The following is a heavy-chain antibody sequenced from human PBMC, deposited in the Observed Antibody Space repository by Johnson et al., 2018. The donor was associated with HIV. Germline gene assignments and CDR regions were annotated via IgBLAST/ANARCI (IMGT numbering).Heavy chain of an antibody. D-gene: IGHD3-22*01. V-gene: IGHV3-53*01. CDR3: AKEGSGYFHAFDI. CDR1: GFTVSSNY. Sequence: VQLVESGGGLIQPGGSLRLSCAASGFTVSSNYMSWVRQAPGKGLEWVSVIYSGGSTYYADSVKGRFTISRDSSKNTVYLQMNSLRAEDTAIYYCAKEGSGYFHAFDIWGQGTMVTVSS. J-gene: IGHJ3*02. CDR2: IYSGGST.